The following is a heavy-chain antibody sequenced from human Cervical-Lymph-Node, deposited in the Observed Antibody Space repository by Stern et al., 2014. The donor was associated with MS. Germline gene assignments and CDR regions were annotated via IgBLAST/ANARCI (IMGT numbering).Heavy chain of an antibody. CDR3: ARDRARWLQLWFDP. CDR1: GFTFSSYG. Sequence: QVQLVESGGGVVQPGRSLRISCAASGFTFSSYGMHWVRQAPGKGLEWVAVIWYDGSNKYYADSVKGRFTISRDNSKNTLYLQMNSLRAEDTAVYYCARDRARWLQLWFDPWGQGTLVTVSS. V-gene: IGHV3-33*01. D-gene: IGHD5-24*01. CDR2: IWYDGSNK. J-gene: IGHJ5*02.